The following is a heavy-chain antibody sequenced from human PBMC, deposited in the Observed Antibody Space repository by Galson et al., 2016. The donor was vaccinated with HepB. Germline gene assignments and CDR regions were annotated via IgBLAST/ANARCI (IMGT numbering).Heavy chain of an antibody. CDR1: RFTFNNFG. V-gene: IGHV3-23*01. Sequence: SLRLSCAASRFTFNNFGMSWVRHVPGEGLEWVAGISSSGAGTHYTDSVKGRFTIFRDNSKNTLYLQMNSLRPEDTAIYYCAKDSRGFYLAPFDQWGQGTQVTVSS. CDR3: AKDSRGFYLAPFDQ. J-gene: IGHJ4*02. CDR2: ISSSGAGT. D-gene: IGHD1-26*01.